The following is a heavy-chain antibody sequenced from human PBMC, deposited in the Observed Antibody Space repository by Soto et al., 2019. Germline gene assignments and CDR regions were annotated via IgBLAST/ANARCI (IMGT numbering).Heavy chain of an antibody. J-gene: IGHJ6*02. CDR2: INPNSGGT. CDR3: ARARCISTSCYSYYYYSGMDV. D-gene: IGHD2-2*01. V-gene: IGHV1-2*04. Sequence: ASVKVSCKASGYTFTGYYMHWVRQAPGQGLEWMGWINPNSGGTNYAQKFQGWVTMTRDTSISTAYMELSRLRSDDTAVYYCARARCISTSCYSYYYYSGMDVWGQGTTVTVSS. CDR1: GYTFTGYY.